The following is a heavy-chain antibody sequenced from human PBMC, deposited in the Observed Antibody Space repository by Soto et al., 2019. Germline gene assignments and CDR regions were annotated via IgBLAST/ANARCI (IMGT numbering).Heavy chain of an antibody. D-gene: IGHD3-3*01. V-gene: IGHV2-70*01. CDR3: ARTASYYDFWSGRNYYYGMDV. CDR1: GFSLSTSGMC. J-gene: IGHJ6*02. CDR2: IDWDDDK. Sequence: GSGPTVVNPTQTLTLTCTFSGFSLSTSGMCVSWIRQPPGKALEWLALIDWDDDKYYSTSLKTRLTISKDTSKNQVVLTMPNMDPVDTATYYCARTASYYDFWSGRNYYYGMDVWGQGTTVTVSS.